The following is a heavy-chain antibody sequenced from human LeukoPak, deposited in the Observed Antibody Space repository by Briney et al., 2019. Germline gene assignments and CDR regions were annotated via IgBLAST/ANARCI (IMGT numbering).Heavy chain of an antibody. CDR1: GFTFSTYA. D-gene: IGHD6-25*01. CDR2: ISSNGDNT. CDR3: VKGYPSAHHFDY. J-gene: IGHJ4*02. V-gene: IGHV3-64D*06. Sequence: PRGSLRLSCSDSGFTFSTYAVHWVSQAPGKGLEYVSAISSNGDNTYYADSVQGRFTISRDNSKNTLHLQMSSLRAEDTAVYYCVKGYPSAHHFDYWGEEPLVTVSS.